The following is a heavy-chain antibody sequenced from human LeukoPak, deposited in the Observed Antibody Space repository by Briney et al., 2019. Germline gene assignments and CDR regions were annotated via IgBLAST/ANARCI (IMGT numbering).Heavy chain of an antibody. Sequence: NPGGSLRLSCAASGFTFSSYIMNWVRQAPGKGLEWVSSISSSSSYIYYADSVKGRFTISRDNAKNSLYLQMNSLRAEDTAVYYCARGDLYYYGMDVWGQGTTVTVSS. CDR3: ARGDLYYYGMDV. CDR1: GFTFSSYI. CDR2: ISSSSSYI. J-gene: IGHJ6*02. V-gene: IGHV3-21*04.